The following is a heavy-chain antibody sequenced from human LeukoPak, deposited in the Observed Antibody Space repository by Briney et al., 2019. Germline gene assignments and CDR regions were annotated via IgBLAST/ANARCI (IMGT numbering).Heavy chain of an antibody. CDR1: GYTFTSYG. J-gene: IGHJ5*02. Sequence: ASVKVSCKASGYTFTSYGISWVRQAPGQGLEWMGWISAYNGNTNYAQKLQGRVTMTTDTSTSTAYMELGSLRSDDTAVYYCARDSAAEYYDILTGYYNRGFDPWGQGTLVTVSS. V-gene: IGHV1-18*01. D-gene: IGHD3-9*01. CDR2: ISAYNGNT. CDR3: ARDSAAEYYDILTGYYNRGFDP.